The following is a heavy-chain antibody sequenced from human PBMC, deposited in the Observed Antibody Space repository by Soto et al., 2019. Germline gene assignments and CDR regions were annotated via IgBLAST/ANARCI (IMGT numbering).Heavy chain of an antibody. V-gene: IGHV4-59*01. CDR1: GGSISSYY. CDR3: ARGSYYDSSGYYYFRVPEDNWFDP. Sequence: SETLSLTCTVSGGSISSYYWSWIRQPPGKGLEWIGYIYYSGSTNYNPSLKSRVTISVDTSKNQFSLKLSSVTVADTAVYYCARGSYYDSSGYYYFRVPEDNWFDPCGQGTLVTVSA. J-gene: IGHJ5*02. CDR2: IYYSGST. D-gene: IGHD3-22*01.